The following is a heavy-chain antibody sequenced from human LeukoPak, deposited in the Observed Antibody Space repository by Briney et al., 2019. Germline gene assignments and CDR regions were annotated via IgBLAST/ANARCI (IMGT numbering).Heavy chain of an antibody. V-gene: IGHV1-2*02. CDR3: ARGLYYDFWSGNYNWFDP. D-gene: IGHD3-3*01. CDR1: GYTFTSYG. Sequence: ASVKVSCKASGYTFTSYGISWVRQAPGQGLEWMGWINPNSGGTNYAQKFQGRVTMTRDTSISTAYMELSRLRSDDTAVYYCARGLYYDFWSGNYNWFDPWGQGTLVTVSS. J-gene: IGHJ5*02. CDR2: INPNSGGT.